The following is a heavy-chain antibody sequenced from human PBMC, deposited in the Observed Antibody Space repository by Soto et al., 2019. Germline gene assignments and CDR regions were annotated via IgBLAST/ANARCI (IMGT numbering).Heavy chain of an antibody. Sequence: PGGSLRLSCAASGFTFSSYSMNWVRQAPGKGQEWVSYISSSSSTIYYADSVKGRFTISRDNAKNSLYLQMNSLRDEDTALYYCARVMGYCTNGVCLYWFDPWGQGTLVTVSS. CDR3: ARVMGYCTNGVCLYWFDP. CDR2: ISSSSSTI. D-gene: IGHD2-8*01. V-gene: IGHV3-48*02. J-gene: IGHJ5*02. CDR1: GFTFSSYS.